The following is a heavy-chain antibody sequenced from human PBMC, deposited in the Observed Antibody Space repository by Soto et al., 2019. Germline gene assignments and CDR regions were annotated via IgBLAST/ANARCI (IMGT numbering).Heavy chain of an antibody. CDR3: ALRRVAETAPYNWFDP. Sequence: GASVKVCCKASGYTFTSYGISWVRQAPGQGLEWMGWINAYNGNTNYAQKLQGRLTITKDTSKNQVVFTLTNMDPMDTATYYCALRRVAETAPYNWFDPWGQGTLVTVSS. D-gene: IGHD1-1*01. CDR1: GYTFTSYG. CDR2: INAYNGNT. V-gene: IGHV1-18*01. J-gene: IGHJ5*02.